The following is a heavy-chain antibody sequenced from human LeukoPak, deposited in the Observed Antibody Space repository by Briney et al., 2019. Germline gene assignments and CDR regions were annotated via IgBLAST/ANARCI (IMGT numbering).Heavy chain of an antibody. J-gene: IGHJ4*02. CDR3: ARDFAREFTIDY. Sequence: GGSLRLSCTASGFTFSNYNMNWVRQPPGKGLQWVSYISSSSNIIYYADSVKGRFTISRDNAKNSLFLQMNSLRAEDTAVYYCARDFAREFTIDYWGQGTLVTVSS. CDR2: ISSSSNII. V-gene: IGHV3-48*01. D-gene: IGHD3-10*01. CDR1: GFTFSNYN.